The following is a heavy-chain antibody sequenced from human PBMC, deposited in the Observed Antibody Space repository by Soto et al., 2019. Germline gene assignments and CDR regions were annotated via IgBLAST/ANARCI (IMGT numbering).Heavy chain of an antibody. CDR2: IGGSAESA. CDR1: GFTFSTYA. J-gene: IGHJ4*02. Sequence: GGSLRLSCAASGFTFSTYAMSWVRQAPGKGLEWVSAIGGSAESAYYGDSVKGRFTISRDNSKNTVYLQMNSLRAEDTAVYYCAVHCSTSSCSYWGQGTLVTVSS. CDR3: AVHCSTSSCSY. D-gene: IGHD2-2*01. V-gene: IGHV3-23*01.